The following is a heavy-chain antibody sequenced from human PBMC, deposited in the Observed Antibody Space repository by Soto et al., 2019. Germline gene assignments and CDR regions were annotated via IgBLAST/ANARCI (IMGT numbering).Heavy chain of an antibody. CDR1: GGSISSSSYY. V-gene: IGHV4-39*01. Sequence: QLQLQESGPGLVKPSETLSLTCTVSGGSISSSSYYWGWIRQPPGKRLEWIGSIYYSGSTYYNPSLKSRVTISVDKYKNQFSLKLSSVTAADTAVYYCARHTILWFGELSHYFDYWGQGTLVTVSS. J-gene: IGHJ4*02. D-gene: IGHD3-10*01. CDR2: IYYSGST. CDR3: ARHTILWFGELSHYFDY.